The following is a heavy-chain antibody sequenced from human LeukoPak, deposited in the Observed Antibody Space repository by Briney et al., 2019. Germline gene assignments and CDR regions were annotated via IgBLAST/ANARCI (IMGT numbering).Heavy chain of an antibody. V-gene: IGHV1-8*01. CDR2: MNPNSGNT. J-gene: IGHJ6*03. CDR3: ARGRGTTVTIWYYYYYYMDV. Sequence: GASVKVSCKASGYTFTSYDINWVRQATGQGLEWMGWMNPNSGNTGYAQKFQGRVTMTRNTSISTAYMELSSLRSEDTAVYYCARGRGTTVTIWYYYYYYMDVWGKGTTVTISS. D-gene: IGHD4-17*01. CDR1: GYTFTSYD.